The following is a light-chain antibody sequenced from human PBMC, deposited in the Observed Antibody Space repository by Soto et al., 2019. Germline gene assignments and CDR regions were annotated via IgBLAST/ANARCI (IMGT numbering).Light chain of an antibody. Sequence: QSVLTQPPSVSGAPGQRVTISCTGSSSNIGAGYDVHWYQQRPGTAPKLLIFGNNNRPSGVPDRFSASKSGTSASLAITGLQTEDEAQYYCQSYDSRLTAYVFGTGTKLTVL. CDR2: GNN. CDR1: SSNIGAGYD. CDR3: QSYDSRLTAYV. J-gene: IGLJ1*01. V-gene: IGLV1-40*01.